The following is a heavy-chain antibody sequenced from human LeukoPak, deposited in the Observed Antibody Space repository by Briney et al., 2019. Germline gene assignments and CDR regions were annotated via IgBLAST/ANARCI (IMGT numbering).Heavy chain of an antibody. Sequence: PSETLSLTCTVSGGSISSCSYYWGWIRQPPGKGLEWIGSFYYSGSTYYNPSLKSRVTISVDTSKNQFSLKLSSVTAADTAVYFCARRRGQSSGPSYYYFYMDVWGKGTTVTVSS. D-gene: IGHD2-8*02. J-gene: IGHJ6*03. V-gene: IGHV4-39*07. CDR3: ARRRGQSSGPSYYYFYMDV. CDR1: GGSISSCSYY. CDR2: FYYSGST.